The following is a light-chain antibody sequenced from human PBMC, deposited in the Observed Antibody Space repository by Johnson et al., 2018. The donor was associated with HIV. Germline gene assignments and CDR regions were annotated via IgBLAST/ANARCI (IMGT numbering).Light chain of an antibody. CDR1: SSNIGNNY. CDR3: GTWDSSLSAGV. Sequence: QPVLTQPPSVSAAPGQKVAISCSGSSSNIGNNYVSWYQQVPGTAPKLLIYDNNRRPSGIPDRFSGSKSGSFATLGITGLQTGDEADYYCGTWDSSLSAGVFGTGTKVTVL. V-gene: IGLV1-51*01. J-gene: IGLJ1*01. CDR2: DNN.